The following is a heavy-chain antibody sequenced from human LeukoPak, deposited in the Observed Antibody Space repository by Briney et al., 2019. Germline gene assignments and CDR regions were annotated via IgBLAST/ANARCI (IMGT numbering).Heavy chain of an antibody. CDR3: AKDLFAMVRGVIPVFDY. J-gene: IGHJ4*02. CDR1: GFTFSYFG. V-gene: IGHV3-30*02. CDR2: IRYDGSNK. D-gene: IGHD3-10*01. Sequence: GGSLRLSCAASGFTFSYFGIHWVRQAPGKGLEWVAFIRYDGSNKYYADSVKGRFTISRDNSKNTLYLQMNSLRAEDTAVYYCAKDLFAMVRGVIPVFDYRGQGTLVTVSS.